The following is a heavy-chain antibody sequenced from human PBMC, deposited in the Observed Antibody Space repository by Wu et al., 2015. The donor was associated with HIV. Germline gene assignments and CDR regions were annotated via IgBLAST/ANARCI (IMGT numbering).Heavy chain of an antibody. CDR3: ARDHQRARVRLRLGELSTNYYYGMDV. D-gene: IGHD3-16*02. Sequence: QVQLVQSGAEVKKPGSSVKVSCKASGGTFSSYAISWVRQAPGQGLEWMGGIIPIFGTANYAQKFQGRVTITTDESTSTAYMELSSLRSEDTAVYYCARDHQRARVRLRLGELSTNYYYGMDVWGQGTTVTVSS. CDR1: GGTFSSYA. CDR2: IIPIFGTA. J-gene: IGHJ6*02. V-gene: IGHV1-69*05.